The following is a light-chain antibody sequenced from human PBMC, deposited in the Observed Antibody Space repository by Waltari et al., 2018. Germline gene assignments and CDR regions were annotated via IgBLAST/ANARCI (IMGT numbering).Light chain of an antibody. CDR1: SSDIGDYNY. CDR3: SSYTSSSTHVV. Sequence: QSALTQPASVSGSPGQSITISCTGTSSDIGDYNYVSWYQQHPGKAPKLMIYDVSNRPSGVSNRFSGSKSGNTASLTISGLQAEDEADYYCSSYTSSSTHVVFGGVTKLTVL. V-gene: IGLV2-14*03. J-gene: IGLJ2*01. CDR2: DVS.